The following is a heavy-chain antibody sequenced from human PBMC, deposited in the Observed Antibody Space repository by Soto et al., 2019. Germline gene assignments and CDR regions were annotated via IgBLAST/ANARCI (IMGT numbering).Heavy chain of an antibody. V-gene: IGHV1-69*13. CDR1: GGTFSSYA. CDR3: ARVESGGRIARATRFDP. Sequence: ASVKVSCKASGGTFSSYAISWVRQAPGQGLEWMGGIIPIFGTANYAQKFQGRVTITADESTSTAYMELSSLRSEDTAVYYCARVESGGRIARATRFDPWGQGTLVTV. CDR2: IIPIFGTA. J-gene: IGHJ5*02. D-gene: IGHD2-15*01.